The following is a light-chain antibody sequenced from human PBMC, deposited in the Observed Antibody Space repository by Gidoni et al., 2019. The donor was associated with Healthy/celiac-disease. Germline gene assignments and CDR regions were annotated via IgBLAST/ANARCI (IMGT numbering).Light chain of an antibody. CDR2: GAS. CDR3: QQYNNWPPLT. Sequence: EIVMTLSPATLSVSPGERATLSCRASQRVSSNLAWYQQKPGQAPRLLIYGASTRATGIPARFSDSGSGTEFTLTISSLQSEDLAVYYCQQYNNWPPLTFGGGTKVEIK. CDR1: QRVSSN. V-gene: IGKV3-15*01. J-gene: IGKJ4*01.